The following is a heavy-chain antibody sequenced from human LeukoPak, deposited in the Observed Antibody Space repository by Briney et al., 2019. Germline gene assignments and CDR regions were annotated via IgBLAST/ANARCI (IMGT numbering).Heavy chain of an antibody. V-gene: IGHV3-30*18. CDR2: ISYDGSNK. J-gene: IGHJ4*02. CDR3: AKDVGIRGIFDY. Sequence: GGSLRLSCAASGFTFSSYAMSWVRQAPGKGLEWVAVISYDGSNKYYADSVKGRFTISRDNSKNTLYLQMNSLRAEDTAVYYCAKDVGIRGIFDYWGQGTLVTVSS. CDR1: GFTFSSYA. D-gene: IGHD3-16*01.